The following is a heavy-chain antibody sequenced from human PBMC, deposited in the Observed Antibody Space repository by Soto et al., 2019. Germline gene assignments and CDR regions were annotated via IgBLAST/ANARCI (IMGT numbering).Heavy chain of an antibody. CDR1: GFTFSSYA. CDR2: ISGSGGST. V-gene: IGHV3-23*01. D-gene: IGHD6-19*01. CDR3: AKSNGWYAEFDY. J-gene: IGHJ4*02. Sequence: EVQLLESGGGLVQPGGSLRLSCAASGFTFSSYAMSWVRQAPGKGLEWVSAISGSGGSTYYADSVKGRFTFSRDNSKNTLYLQMNSLRAEDPAVYYCAKSNGWYAEFDYWGQGTLVTVSS.